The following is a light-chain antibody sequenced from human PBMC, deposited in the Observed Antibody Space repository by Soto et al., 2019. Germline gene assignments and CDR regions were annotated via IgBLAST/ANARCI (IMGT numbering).Light chain of an antibody. CDR1: QSISAW. CDR2: DAS. V-gene: IGKV1-5*01. CDR3: QQYENYWT. Sequence: DIQMTQSPSTLSATAGDRVTITCRASQSISAWLAWYQQKPGKAPKLLIYDASNLASAVPSRFSGSASGKEFTLTIRNLQPDDFATYYCQQYENYWTFGQGTKVDIK. J-gene: IGKJ1*01.